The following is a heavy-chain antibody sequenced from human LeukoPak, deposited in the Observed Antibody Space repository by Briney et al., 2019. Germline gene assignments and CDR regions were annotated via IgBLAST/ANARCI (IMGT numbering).Heavy chain of an antibody. D-gene: IGHD3-16*02. Sequence: PGGSLRLSCVASGFTFSSYSMNWVRQAPGKGLEWVSFISTSSSYIHYADSLKGRFTISRDNAKNSLYLQLNSLRAEDTAVYFCARTAHSDRRLYYYMDVWGKGTTVTVSS. J-gene: IGHJ6*03. CDR1: GFTFSSYS. V-gene: IGHV3-21*01. CDR2: ISTSSSYI. CDR3: ARTAHSDRRLYYYMDV.